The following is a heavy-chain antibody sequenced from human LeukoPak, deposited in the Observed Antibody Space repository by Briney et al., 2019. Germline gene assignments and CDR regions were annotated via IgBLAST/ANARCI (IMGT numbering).Heavy chain of an antibody. CDR3: ARGGYNPLYYFDY. V-gene: IGHV3-7*01. J-gene: IGHJ4*02. CDR1: GFTFSSYW. CDR2: IKQDGSEK. Sequence: GGSLRPSCAASGFTFSSYWMSWVRQAPGKGLEWVANIKQDGSEKYYVDSVKGRFTISRDNAKNSLYLQMNSLRAEDTAVYYCARGGYNPLYYFDYWGQGTLVTVSS. D-gene: IGHD5-18*01.